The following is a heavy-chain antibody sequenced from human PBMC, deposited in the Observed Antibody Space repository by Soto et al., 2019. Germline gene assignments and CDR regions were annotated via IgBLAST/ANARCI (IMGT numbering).Heavy chain of an antibody. CDR2: ISYDGSNK. CDR3: AKGRRIAVAGTPIDY. D-gene: IGHD6-19*01. CDR1: GFTFSSYG. Sequence: QVQLVESGGGVVQPGRSLRLSCAASGFTFSSYGMHWVRQAPGKGLEWVAVISYDGSNKYYADSVKGRFTISRDNSKNTLYLQMNSLRAEDTAVYYCAKGRRIAVAGTPIDYWGQGTLVTVSS. J-gene: IGHJ4*02. V-gene: IGHV3-30*18.